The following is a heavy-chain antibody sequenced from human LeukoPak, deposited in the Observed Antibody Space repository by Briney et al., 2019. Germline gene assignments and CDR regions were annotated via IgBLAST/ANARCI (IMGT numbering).Heavy chain of an antibody. V-gene: IGHV4-61*02. CDR3: ARAGSSGWPLDYYYMDV. CDR2: IYTSGST. D-gene: IGHD6-19*01. CDR1: GGSISSGSYY. J-gene: IGHJ6*03. Sequence: SETLSLTCTVSGGSISSGSYYWSWLRQPAGKGLEWIGRIYTSGSTNYNPSLKSRVTISVDTSKNQFSLKLSSVTAADTAVYYCARAGSSGWPLDYYYMDVWGKETTVTVSS.